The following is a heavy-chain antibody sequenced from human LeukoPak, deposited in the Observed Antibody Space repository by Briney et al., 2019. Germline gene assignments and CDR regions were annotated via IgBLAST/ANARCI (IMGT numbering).Heavy chain of an antibody. J-gene: IGHJ4*02. CDR2: FYSGGSA. CDR1: GGSISSYY. D-gene: IGHD3-22*01. CDR3: ARDTTYYYDSSGYGTFDY. V-gene: IGHV4-4*07. Sequence: SETLSLTCTVSGGSISSYYWNWIRQPAGKGLKWIGRFYSGGSANYNPSLKSRVTMSVDTSKNQFSPKLSSVTAADTAVYYCARDTTYYYDSSGYGTFDYWGQGTLVTVSS.